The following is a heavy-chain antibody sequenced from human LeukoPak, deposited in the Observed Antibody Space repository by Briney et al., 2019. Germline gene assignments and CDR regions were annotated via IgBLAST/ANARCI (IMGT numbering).Heavy chain of an antibody. CDR1: GGSISSSSYY. CDR2: ISARYGST. D-gene: IGHD2-21*01. Sequence: PSETLSLTCSVSGGSISSSSYYWGWIRQPPGKGLEWVSGISARYGSTYYADSVKGRFTISRDNSKNTLYLQMNSLRAEDTAVYYCAKDNCGGDCYPSNYYFDYWGQGTLVTVSS. J-gene: IGHJ4*02. CDR3: AKDNCGGDCYPSNYYFDY. V-gene: IGHV3-23*01.